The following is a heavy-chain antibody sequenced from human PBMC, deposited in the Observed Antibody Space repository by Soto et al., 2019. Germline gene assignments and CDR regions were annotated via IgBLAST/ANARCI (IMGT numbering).Heavy chain of an antibody. V-gene: IGHV1-3*01. Sequence: ASVKVSCKASGYTFTSYAMYWVRQAPGQRLEWMGWINAGNGNTKYSQKFQGRVTITRDTSASTAYMELSSLKSEDTAVYYCARSIVVVTALDYWGRGTLVTVSS. CDR3: ARSIVVVTALDY. CDR2: INAGNGNT. CDR1: GYTFTSYA. J-gene: IGHJ4*02. D-gene: IGHD2-21*02.